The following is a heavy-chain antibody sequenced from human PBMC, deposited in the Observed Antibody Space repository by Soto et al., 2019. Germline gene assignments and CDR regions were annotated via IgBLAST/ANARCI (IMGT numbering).Heavy chain of an antibody. CDR1: GFTFSAYG. V-gene: IGHV3-30*18. J-gene: IGHJ4*02. Sequence: GGSLRLSCAASGFTFSAYGIHWVRQAPGKGLEWVAVISHDGSNTNYADSVKGRFTFSRDNSKNTLYLQMNSLSAEDAALYYCTKPPRSGTGSGYWGQGTLVTVSS. CDR3: TKPPRSGTGSGY. D-gene: IGHD3-9*01. CDR2: ISHDGSNT.